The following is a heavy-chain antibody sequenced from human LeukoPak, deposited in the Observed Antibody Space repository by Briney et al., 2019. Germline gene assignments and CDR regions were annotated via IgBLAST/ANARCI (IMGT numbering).Heavy chain of an antibody. CDR2: VDHSGST. D-gene: IGHD1-26*01. CDR1: GGSISTYY. J-gene: IGHJ2*01. Sequence: PSETLSLTCSVSGGSISTYYWSWIRQPPGKGLEWIGYVDHSGSTNYNPSLKSRVTISVDTSKNQFSLKLSSVTAADTAVYYCARVGPWCFDLWGRGTLVTVSS. CDR3: ARVGPWCFDL. V-gene: IGHV4-59*01.